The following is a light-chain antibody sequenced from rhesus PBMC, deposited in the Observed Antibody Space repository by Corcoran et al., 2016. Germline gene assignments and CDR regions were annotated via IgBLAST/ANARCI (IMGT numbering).Light chain of an antibody. V-gene: IGKV1-74*01. CDR2: KAS. CDR1: ENVNNY. Sequence: DIQMTQSPSSLSASVGDRVTITCRASENVNNYLNWYQQKPGKALTLLIYKASTLQSGVPSRFRGRGAGTDYTFTISSLQPEDVATYYCQHGYGTPYSFGQGTKVEIK. J-gene: IGKJ2*01. CDR3: QHGYGTPYS.